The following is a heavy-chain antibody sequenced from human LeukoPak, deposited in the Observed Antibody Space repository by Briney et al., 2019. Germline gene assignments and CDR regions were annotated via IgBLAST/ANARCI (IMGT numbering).Heavy chain of an antibody. Sequence: PSETLALTCAVSGGSISSGGYSWSWIRQPPGKGLEWIGYIYHSGSTYYNPSLKSRVTISVDRSKNQFSLKLSSVTAADTAVYYCARNPHHYGSGELGVDYWGQGTLVTVSS. V-gene: IGHV4-30-2*01. CDR1: GGSISSGGYS. CDR3: ARNPHHYGSGELGVDY. J-gene: IGHJ4*02. CDR2: IYHSGST. D-gene: IGHD3-10*01.